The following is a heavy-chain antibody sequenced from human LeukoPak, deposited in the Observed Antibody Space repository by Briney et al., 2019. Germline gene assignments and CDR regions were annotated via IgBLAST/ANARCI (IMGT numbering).Heavy chain of an antibody. D-gene: IGHD3-22*01. Sequence: GSSVKVSCKASGGTFSSYAISWVRQAPGQGLEWMGRIIPILGIANYAQKFQGRVTITADKSTSTAYMELSSLRSEDTAVYYCAIHDSSGYVFDYWGQGTLVTVSS. CDR3: AIHDSSGYVFDY. V-gene: IGHV1-69*04. J-gene: IGHJ4*02. CDR2: IIPILGIA. CDR1: GGTFSSYA.